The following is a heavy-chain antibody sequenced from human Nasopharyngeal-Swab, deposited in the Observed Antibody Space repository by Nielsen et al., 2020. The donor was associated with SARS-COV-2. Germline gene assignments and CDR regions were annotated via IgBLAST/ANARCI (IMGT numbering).Heavy chain of an antibody. CDR1: GFTFSSYW. CDR2: IKRDGSEK. D-gene: IGHD6-19*01. CDR3: VRDKEQWLGTNWFDP. V-gene: IGHV3-7*01. Sequence: GGSLRLSCAVSGFTFSSYWMSWVRQAPGKGLEWVANIKRDGSEKYYVDSVKGRFTISRDNAKNSLYLQMNSLRAEDTAVYYCVRDKEQWLGTNWFDPWGQGTLVTVSS. J-gene: IGHJ5*02.